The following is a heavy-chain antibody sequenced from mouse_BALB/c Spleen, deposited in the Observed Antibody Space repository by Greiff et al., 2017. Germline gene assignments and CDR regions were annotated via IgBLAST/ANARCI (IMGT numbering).Heavy chain of an antibody. V-gene: IGHV5-6-5*01. CDR1: GFTFSSYA. CDR3: ARFYGSSYEAMDY. J-gene: IGHJ4*01. CDR2: ISSGGST. D-gene: IGHD1-1*01. Sequence: EVMLVESGGGLVKSGGSLKLSCAASGFTFSSYAMSWVRQTPEKRLEWVASISSGGSTYYPDSVKGRFTISRDNARNILYLQMSSLRSEDTAMYYCARFYGSSYEAMDYWGQGTSVTVSS.